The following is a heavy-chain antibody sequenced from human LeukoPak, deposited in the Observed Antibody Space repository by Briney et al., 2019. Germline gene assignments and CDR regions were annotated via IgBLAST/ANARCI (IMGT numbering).Heavy chain of an antibody. V-gene: IGHV3-21*01. CDR3: VREAAATLFDY. CDR1: GFTFNRYW. J-gene: IGHJ4*02. CDR2: ISSSSRDI. Sequence: GGSLRLSCAASGFTFNRYWMSWVRQAPGKGLEWVAAISSSSRDIFYADSVKGRFTISRDNTQNSLSLQMNSPRAEDTAVYYCVREAAATLFDYWGQGTLVTVSS. D-gene: IGHD1-26*01.